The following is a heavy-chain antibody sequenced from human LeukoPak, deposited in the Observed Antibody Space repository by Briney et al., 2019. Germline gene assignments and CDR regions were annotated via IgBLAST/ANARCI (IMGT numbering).Heavy chain of an antibody. V-gene: IGHV1-69*01. CDR1: GGTFSSYA. D-gene: IGHD3-10*02. CDR3: ASQPGYVHGAFDY. J-gene: IGHJ4*02. Sequence: SVKVSCKASGGTFSSYAISWVRQAPGQGLEWMGGIIPIFGTANYAQKFQGRVTITADESTSPAYMELSSLRSEDTAVYYCASQPGYVHGAFDYWGQGTLVTVSS. CDR2: IIPIFGTA.